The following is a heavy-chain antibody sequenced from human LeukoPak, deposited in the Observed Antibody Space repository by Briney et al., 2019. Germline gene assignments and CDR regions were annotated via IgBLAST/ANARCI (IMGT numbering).Heavy chain of an antibody. D-gene: IGHD1/OR15-1a*01. CDR3: ARSGTSRYYFYGMDV. CDR2: IYYTGST. CDR1: GGSISSYY. J-gene: IGHJ6*02. Sequence: PSETLSLTWTVSGGSISSYYWSWIRQPPGKGLEWIGYIYYTGSTSYNLSLKSRVTISVDTSKNQFSLKLNSVTATDTAVYYCARSGTSRYYFYGMDVWGQGTTVTVSS. V-gene: IGHV4-59*08.